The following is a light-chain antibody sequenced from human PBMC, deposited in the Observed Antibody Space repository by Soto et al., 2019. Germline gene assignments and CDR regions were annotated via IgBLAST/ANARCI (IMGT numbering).Light chain of an antibody. Sequence: QSVLTQPASVSGSPGQSITISCPGTSSDVGGYNYVSWYQQHPGKAPKLMIYDVSNRPSGVSNRFSGSKSGNTASLTISGLQAEDEADYYCSSYTSSSTPGYVFGTGTKVTVL. CDR3: SSYTSSSTPGYV. CDR2: DVS. CDR1: SSDVGGYNY. J-gene: IGLJ1*01. V-gene: IGLV2-14*01.